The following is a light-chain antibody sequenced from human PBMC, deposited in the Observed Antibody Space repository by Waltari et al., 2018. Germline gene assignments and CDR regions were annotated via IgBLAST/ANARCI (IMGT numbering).Light chain of an antibody. J-gene: IGKJ1*01. Sequence: DIQMTQSPSTLSASVGDRVTITCRASQSISSWLAWYQQKPGKAPKLLIYKASGLESGVPSRFSGSGSGTEFTLTISSLQPDDFATYYCHQYKSYPWTFGQGTKVEI. CDR2: KAS. V-gene: IGKV1-5*03. CDR1: QSISSW. CDR3: HQYKSYPWT.